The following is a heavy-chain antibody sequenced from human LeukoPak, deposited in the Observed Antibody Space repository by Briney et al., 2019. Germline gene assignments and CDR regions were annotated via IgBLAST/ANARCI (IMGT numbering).Heavy chain of an antibody. CDR3: ARERFYDNSGFDY. Sequence: GGSLRLSCSPSGFAFRSYEMNWVRQAPGKGLEGGSHISSGGSTIYYADSVKGRFTISRDNAKNSLYLQMNSLRAEDTAVYFCARERFYDNSGFDYWGQGTLVTVSS. CDR1: GFAFRSYE. V-gene: IGHV3-48*03. J-gene: IGHJ4*02. D-gene: IGHD3-22*01. CDR2: ISSGGSTI.